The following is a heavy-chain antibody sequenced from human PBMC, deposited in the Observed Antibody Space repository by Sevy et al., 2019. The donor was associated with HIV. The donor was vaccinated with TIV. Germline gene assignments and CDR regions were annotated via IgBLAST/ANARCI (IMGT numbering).Heavy chain of an antibody. D-gene: IGHD2-21*01. J-gene: IGHJ5*02. Sequence: WGSLRLSCAGYGFSFSGSDMHWVRQPTGKGLEWISSIGTLGDTFYADSVKGRFTISRDNAKSSFYLEMSSLRAGDTALYYCVRGLQTHCDRTACPLDHWGQGTLVTVSS. V-gene: IGHV3-13*01. CDR2: IGTLGDT. CDR3: VRGLQTHCDRTACPLDH. CDR1: GFSFSGSD.